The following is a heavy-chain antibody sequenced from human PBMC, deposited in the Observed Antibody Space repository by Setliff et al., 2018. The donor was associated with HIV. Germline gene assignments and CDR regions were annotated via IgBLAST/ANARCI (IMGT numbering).Heavy chain of an antibody. CDR1: GFTFRNAW. V-gene: IGHV3-15*01. CDR2: ITSKGDGGTP. CDR3: SADVPEASSPIDY. Sequence: PGESLKISCAASGFTFRNAWMNWVRQAPGKGLECVGRITSKGDGGTPDFAASVRDRFTISRDDSKNTLYLQMDSLRTEDTAVYYCSADVPEASSPIDYWGQGTLVTVSS. D-gene: IGHD3-10*02. J-gene: IGHJ4*02.